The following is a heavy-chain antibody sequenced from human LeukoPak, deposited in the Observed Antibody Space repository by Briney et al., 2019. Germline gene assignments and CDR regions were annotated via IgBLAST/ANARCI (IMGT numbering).Heavy chain of an antibody. CDR1: GYTFTGYY. J-gene: IGHJ4*02. D-gene: IGHD5-18*01. Sequence: AASVTVSCKASGYTFTGYYMHWVRQAPGQGLEWMGWINPNSGGTNYAQKFQGRVTMTRDTSISTAYMELSRLRSDDTAVYYCARDGSDTAMADFDYWGQGTLVTVSS. V-gene: IGHV1-2*02. CDR2: INPNSGGT. CDR3: ARDGSDTAMADFDY.